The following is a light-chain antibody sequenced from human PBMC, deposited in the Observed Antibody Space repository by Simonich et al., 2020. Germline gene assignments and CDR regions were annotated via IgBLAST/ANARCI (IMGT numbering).Light chain of an antibody. Sequence: QLVLTQSPSASASLGASVKLTCTLSSGHSSYAIAWHQQQPDKGPRYLMTLNSDGSHSKGAGIPDRFSGASSGAERYLTISSLQSEDEADYYCQTWGTGIVFGGGTKLTVL. CDR2: LNSDGSH. CDR1: SGHSSYA. J-gene: IGLJ3*02. V-gene: IGLV4-69*01. CDR3: QTWGTGIV.